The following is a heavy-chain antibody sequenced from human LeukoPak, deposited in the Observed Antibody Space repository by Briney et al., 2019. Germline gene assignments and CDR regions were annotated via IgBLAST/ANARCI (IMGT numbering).Heavy chain of an antibody. CDR1: GFTFSSYA. Sequence: GGSLRLSCAASGFTFSSYAMYWVRQAPGKGLEWVAVISYDGSDKFYADSVKGRFTISRHSSKNTLYLQMNSLRPDDTAVYYCARARPSMWIDYWGQGTLVTVSS. J-gene: IGHJ4*02. V-gene: IGHV3-30*04. D-gene: IGHD5-12*01. CDR3: ARARPSMWIDY. CDR2: ISYDGSDK.